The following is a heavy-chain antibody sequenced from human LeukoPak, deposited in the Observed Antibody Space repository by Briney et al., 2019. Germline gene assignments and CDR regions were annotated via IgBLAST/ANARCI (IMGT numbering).Heavy chain of an antibody. V-gene: IGHV6-1*01. CDR1: GDSVSSNSAA. J-gene: IGHJ4*02. D-gene: IGHD3-22*01. Sequence: SQTLSLTSAISGDSVSSNSAAWNWIRQSPSRGLEWLGSTYYRSRWYNDYTVSVKSRITINPDTSKNQFSLHLNSVTPEDTAVYYCARGYSYSFDYWGQGTLVTVSS. CDR3: ARGYSYSFDY. CDR2: TYYRSRWYN.